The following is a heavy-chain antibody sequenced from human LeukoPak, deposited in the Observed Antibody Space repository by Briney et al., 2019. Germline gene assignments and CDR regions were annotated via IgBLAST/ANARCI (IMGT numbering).Heavy chain of an antibody. CDR2: IDPSDSDT. CDR1: GYTFTSHW. V-gene: IGHV5-51*01. Sequence: GESLQISCQGSGYTFTSHWIGWVRQMPGKGLEWIGIIDPSDSDTRYSPSFQGQVTISADNSISTAYMFWGSLKASDTAKYYCARSSASYHFDMDVWGKGTTVIVSS. J-gene: IGHJ6*04. CDR3: ARSSASYHFDMDV. D-gene: IGHD3-10*01.